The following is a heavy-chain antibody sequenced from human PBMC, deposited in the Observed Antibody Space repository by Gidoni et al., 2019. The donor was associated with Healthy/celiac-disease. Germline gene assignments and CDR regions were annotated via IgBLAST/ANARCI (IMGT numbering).Heavy chain of an antibody. CDR3: ARDRGISTGYYPFFDY. D-gene: IGHD3-9*01. CDR1: GGSISSGGYS. CDR2: IYHSGST. V-gene: IGHV4-30-2*01. Sequence: QLQLQESGSGLVKPSQTLSLTGAVSGGSISSGGYSWSWIRQPPGKGLEWIGYIYHSGSTYYDPSLKSRVTISVDRSKNQFSLKLSSVTAADTAVYYCARDRGISTGYYPFFDYWGQGTLVTVSS. J-gene: IGHJ4*02.